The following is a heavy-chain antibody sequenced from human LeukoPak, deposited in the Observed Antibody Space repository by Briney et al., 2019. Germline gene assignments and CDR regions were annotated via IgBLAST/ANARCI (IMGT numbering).Heavy chain of an antibody. V-gene: IGHV4-34*01. Sequence: SETLSFTCAVYGGSFSGYYWSWIRQPPGKGLEWIGEINHSGSTNYNPSLKSRVTISVDTSKNQFSLKLSSVTAADTAVYYCARGKASIDYWGQGTLVTVSS. J-gene: IGHJ4*02. CDR2: INHSGST. CDR3: ARGKASIDY. CDR1: GGSFSGYY.